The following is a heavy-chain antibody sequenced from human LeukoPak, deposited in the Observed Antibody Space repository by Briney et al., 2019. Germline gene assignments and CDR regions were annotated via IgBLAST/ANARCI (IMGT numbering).Heavy chain of an antibody. J-gene: IGHJ5*02. CDR3: ARERPIAARLEFGFDP. CDR2: INPNSGGT. D-gene: IGHD6-6*01. V-gene: IGHV1-2*02. Sequence: ASVKVSCKASGYTFTGYYMHWVRQAPGQGLEWTGWINPNSGGTNYAQKFQGRVTMTRDTSISTAYMELSRLRSDDTAVYYCARERPIAARLEFGFDPWGQGTLVTVSS. CDR1: GYTFTGYY.